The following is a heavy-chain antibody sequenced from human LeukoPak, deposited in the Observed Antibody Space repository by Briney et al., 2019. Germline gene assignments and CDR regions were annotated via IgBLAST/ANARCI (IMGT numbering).Heavy chain of an antibody. Sequence: SCKVSGYTLTELSMHWVRQAPGKGLEWVAVISYDGSNKYYADSVKGRFTISRDNSKNTLYLQMNSLRAEDTAVYYCANEFWDYGDYVRHYWGQGTLVTVSS. J-gene: IGHJ4*02. CDR2: ISYDGSNK. V-gene: IGHV3-30-3*02. CDR1: GYTLTELS. CDR3: ANEFWDYGDYVRHY. D-gene: IGHD4-17*01.